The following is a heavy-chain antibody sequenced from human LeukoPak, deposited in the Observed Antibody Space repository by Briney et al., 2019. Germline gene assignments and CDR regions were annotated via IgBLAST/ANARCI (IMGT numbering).Heavy chain of an antibody. D-gene: IGHD5-24*01. CDR2: IYPGDSDT. CDR3: ARQDGRALYYFDY. V-gene: IGHV5-51*01. Sequence: GESLKISCKGSGYSFTSYWIAWVRQMPGKGLEWMGIIYPGDSDTRYSPSFQGQVTMSGDRSISTAYLQWSSLKASDTAMYYCARQDGRALYYFDYWGQGALVTVSS. J-gene: IGHJ4*02. CDR1: GYSFTSYW.